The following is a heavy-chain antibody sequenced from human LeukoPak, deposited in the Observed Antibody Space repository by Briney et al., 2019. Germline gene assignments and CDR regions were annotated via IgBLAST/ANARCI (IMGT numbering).Heavy chain of an antibody. J-gene: IGHJ4*02. D-gene: IGHD6-6*01. V-gene: IGHV4-39*07. CDR2: IYYSGST. CDR3: AREEQLGYFDY. CDR1: GGSISSSSYY. Sequence: PSETLSLTCTVSGGSISSSSYYWGWIRQPPGKGLEWIGSIYYSGSTYYNPSLKSRVTISVDTSKNQFSLKLSSVTAADTAVYYYAREEQLGYFDYWGQGTLVTVSS.